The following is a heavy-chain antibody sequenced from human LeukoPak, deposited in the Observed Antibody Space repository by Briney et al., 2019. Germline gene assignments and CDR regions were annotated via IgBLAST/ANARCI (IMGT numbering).Heavy chain of an antibody. CDR1: GFSVSSNY. CDR3: ARGPEDIVVVVAATPFDY. V-gene: IGHV4-34*01. Sequence: GSLRLSCAASGFSVSSNYISWARQAPGKGLEWIGEINHSGSTNYNPSLKSRVTISVDTSKNQFSLKLSSVTAADTAVYYCARGPEDIVVVVAATPFDYWGQGTLVTVSS. CDR2: INHSGST. J-gene: IGHJ4*02. D-gene: IGHD2-15*01.